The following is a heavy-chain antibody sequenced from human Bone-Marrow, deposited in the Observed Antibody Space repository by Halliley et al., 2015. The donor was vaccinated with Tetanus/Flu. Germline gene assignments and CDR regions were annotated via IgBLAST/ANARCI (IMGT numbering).Heavy chain of an antibody. CDR3: AKDLCRNNSWYFNI. Sequence: SLRLSCAASGFTFSHYDMSWVRQAPGKGLEWVSTISGSGDSTYYADSVKGRFTISRDISKSTLYVQKSRLRGDDPAVYFCAKDLCRNNSWYFNIWVRGTLLTVSS. CDR2: ISGSGDST. CDR1: GFTFSHYD. J-gene: IGHJ2*01. D-gene: IGHD1-20*01. V-gene: IGHV3-23*01.